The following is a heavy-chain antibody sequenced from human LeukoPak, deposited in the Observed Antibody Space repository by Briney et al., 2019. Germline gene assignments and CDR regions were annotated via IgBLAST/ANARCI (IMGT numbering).Heavy chain of an antibody. D-gene: IGHD3-22*01. CDR3: ARANSHYYDSSGYYPIDY. CDR2: ISAYNGNT. Sequence: ASVKVSCKASGYTFTSYGISWVRQAPGQGLEWMGWISAYNGNTNYAQKLQGRVTMTTDTSTSTAYMELRSLRSDDTAVYYCARANSHYYDSSGYYPIDYWGQGTLVTVSS. J-gene: IGHJ4*02. V-gene: IGHV1-18*01. CDR1: GYTFTSYG.